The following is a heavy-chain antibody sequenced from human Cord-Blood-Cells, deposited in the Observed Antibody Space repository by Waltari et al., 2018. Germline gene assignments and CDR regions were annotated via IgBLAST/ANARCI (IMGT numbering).Heavy chain of an antibody. J-gene: IGHJ4*02. CDR3: ARDQLVSGYFDY. CDR1: GYTFTSYA. D-gene: IGHD6-6*01. CDR2: INAGNGNT. V-gene: IGHV1-3*01. Sequence: QVQLVQSGAEVTKPGASVKVSSKASGYTFTSYAMHWVRQAPGQRLEWMGWINAGNGNTKYSQKFQGRVTITRDTSASTAYMELSSLRSEDTAVYYCARDQLVSGYFDYWGQGTLVTVSS.